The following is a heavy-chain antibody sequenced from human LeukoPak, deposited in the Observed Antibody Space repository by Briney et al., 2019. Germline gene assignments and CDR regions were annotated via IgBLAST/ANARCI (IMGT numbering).Heavy chain of an antibody. V-gene: IGHV3-30*18. CDR1: GFTFSSYG. J-gene: IGHJ5*02. CDR3: AKVNRGYCSSTSCYAWFDP. CDR2: MSYDGSNK. Sequence: PGRSLRLSCAASGFTFSSYGMHWVRQAPGKGLEWVAVMSYDGSNKYYADSVKGRFTISRDNSKNTLYLQMNSLRAEDTAVYYCAKVNRGYCSSTSCYAWFDPWGQGTLVTVSS. D-gene: IGHD2-2*01.